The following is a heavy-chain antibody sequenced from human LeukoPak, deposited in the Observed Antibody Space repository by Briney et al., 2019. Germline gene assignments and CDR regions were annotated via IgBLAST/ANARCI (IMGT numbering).Heavy chain of an antibody. J-gene: IGHJ5*02. Sequence: GGSLRLSCTASGFTFSSYTMSWVRQAPGEGLEWLSAINGRGITYYAGSVKGRFTISRDNSENTLYLQMDSLRAEDTAVYYCANSRGHGSGNLWGQGTLVTVSS. CDR1: GFTFSSYT. D-gene: IGHD3-10*01. CDR2: INGRGIT. CDR3: ANSRGHGSGNL. V-gene: IGHV3-23*01.